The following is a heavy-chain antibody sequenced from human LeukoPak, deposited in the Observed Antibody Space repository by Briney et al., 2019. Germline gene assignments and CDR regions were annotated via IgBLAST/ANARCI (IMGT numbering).Heavy chain of an antibody. CDR2: ISSSSSYI. V-gene: IGHV3-21*04. CDR1: GFTFSSYS. Sequence: GGSLRLSCAASGFTFSSYSMNWVRQAPGKGLEWVSPISSSSSYIYYADSVKGRFTISRDNAKNTLYLQMNSLRAEDTAVYYCARVPLYGDYDYWGQGTLVTVSS. CDR3: ARVPLYGDYDY. J-gene: IGHJ4*02. D-gene: IGHD4-17*01.